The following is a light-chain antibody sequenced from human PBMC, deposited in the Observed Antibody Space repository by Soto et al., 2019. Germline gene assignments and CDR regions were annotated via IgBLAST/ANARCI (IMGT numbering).Light chain of an antibody. V-gene: IGLV2-14*01. CDR3: CSYTTSSTHV. CDR2: EVS. Sequence: QSALTQPPSASGSPGQSVTISCTGTSSDVGAYKFVSWFQHHPGKAPKVIIYEVSNRPSGVSNRFSGSKSGNTASLTISRLQAEDEADYYCCSYTTSSTHVFGTGTKVTVL. J-gene: IGLJ1*01. CDR1: SSDVGAYKF.